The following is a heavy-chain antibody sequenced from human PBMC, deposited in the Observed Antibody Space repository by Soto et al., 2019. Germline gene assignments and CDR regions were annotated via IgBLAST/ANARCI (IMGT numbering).Heavy chain of an antibody. V-gene: IGHV4-34*01. CDR1: GGSFSGYY. Sequence: PSETLSLTCAVYGGSFSGYYWSWIRQPPGKGLEWIGEINHSGSTNYNPSLKSRVTVSVDTSKNQFSLKLSSVTAADTAVYYCARVGCSGGSCSNYYYYMDVWGKGTTVTVSS. CDR2: INHSGST. CDR3: ARVGCSGGSCSNYYYYMDV. D-gene: IGHD2-15*01. J-gene: IGHJ6*03.